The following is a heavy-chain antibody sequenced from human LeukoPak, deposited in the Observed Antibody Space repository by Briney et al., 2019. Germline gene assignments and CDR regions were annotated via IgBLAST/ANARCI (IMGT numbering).Heavy chain of an antibody. V-gene: IGHV3-23*01. CDR2: ISSSDDGT. CDR3: AKAPVTSCRGAFCYPLDS. J-gene: IGHJ4*02. CDR1: GFSLSSYA. Sequence: PGGSLRLSCVASGFSLSSYAMSWVRQAPGKGLEWVSAISSSDDGTYHAGSVRGRFTISRDSSKNTLYLQMNNLRTEDAAIYYCAKAPVTSCRGAFCYPLDSWGQGTLVTVSS. D-gene: IGHD2-15*01.